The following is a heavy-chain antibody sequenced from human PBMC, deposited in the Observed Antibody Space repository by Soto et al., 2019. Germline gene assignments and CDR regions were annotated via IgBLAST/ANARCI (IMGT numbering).Heavy chain of an antibody. Sequence: ASVKVSCKASGGTFSSYAISWVRQAPGQGLEWMGGIIPILGIANYAQKFQGRVTITADKSTSTAYMELSSLRSEDTAVYYCVRAEYYYDSSGYSLYYYGMDVWGQGTTVTVSS. CDR2: IIPILGIA. J-gene: IGHJ6*02. CDR3: VRAEYYYDSSGYSLYYYGMDV. D-gene: IGHD3-22*01. CDR1: GGTFSSYA. V-gene: IGHV1-69*10.